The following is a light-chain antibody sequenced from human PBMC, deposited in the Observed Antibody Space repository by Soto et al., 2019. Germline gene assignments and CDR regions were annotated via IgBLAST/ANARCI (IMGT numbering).Light chain of an antibody. CDR1: QSLEHSDGNTP. CDR2: GVS. Sequence: DVVMTQSPLSLPVTLGQPASISCKSSQSLEHSDGNTPLSWFHQRPGQSPRRLFYGVSIRDSGAPERFSGSGSGPDFTLKISRVEAEDVGVYYCMQYFQWPHTFGQGTKLEIK. V-gene: IGKV2-30*02. J-gene: IGKJ2*01. CDR3: MQYFQWPHT.